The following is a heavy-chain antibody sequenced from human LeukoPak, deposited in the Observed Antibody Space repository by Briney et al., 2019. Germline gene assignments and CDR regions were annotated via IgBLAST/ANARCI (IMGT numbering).Heavy chain of an antibody. J-gene: IGHJ5*02. CDR1: GFTFSSHS. D-gene: IGHD6-13*01. V-gene: IGHV3-48*01. Sequence: PGRSLRLSCAASGFTFSSHSMNWVRQAPGKGLGGGSYISRSSTIIHYADSVKGRFTISRDDAKNSLYPQMTSLSAEDTAVYYCAKVPRQHHNWFDPWGQGTLVTVSS. CDR3: AKVPRQHHNWFDP. CDR2: ISRSSTII.